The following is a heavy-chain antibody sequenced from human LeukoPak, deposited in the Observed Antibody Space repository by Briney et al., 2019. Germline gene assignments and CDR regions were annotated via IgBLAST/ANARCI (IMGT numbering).Heavy chain of an antibody. D-gene: IGHD2-2*01. Sequence: GGSLRLSCAASGFTFSSYDMSWVRQARGKGLEGVSSITLSGGNTFYADSVMGRFTVSRDNSKNTLYLQMNSLSAEDTAVYYCAKRGNPAVGHHYLDVWGKGTTVSVSS. CDR3: AKRGNPAVGHHYLDV. CDR1: GFTFSSYD. V-gene: IGHV3-23*01. CDR2: ITLSGGNT. J-gene: IGHJ6*03.